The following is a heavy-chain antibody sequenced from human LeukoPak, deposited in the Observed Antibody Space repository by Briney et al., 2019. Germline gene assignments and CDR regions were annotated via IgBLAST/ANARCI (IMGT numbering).Heavy chain of an antibody. D-gene: IGHD2-15*01. V-gene: IGHV3-23*01. CDR3: AKWRRYCSGGSCYEGDYGLDV. Sequence: GGSLRLSCPASGFTYRCYAMSVVRQAPGKGLEWVSHISGSSPNKYYADSVKGRFTICRDNSKSTVDLQMNSLRAEDTAVYYCAKWRRYCSGGSCYEGDYGLDVWGQGTTVTVSS. CDR2: ISGSSPNK. CDR1: GFTYRCYA. J-gene: IGHJ6*02.